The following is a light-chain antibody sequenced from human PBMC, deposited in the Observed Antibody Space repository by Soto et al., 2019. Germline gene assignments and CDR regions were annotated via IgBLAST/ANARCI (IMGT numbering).Light chain of an antibody. CDR1: QSVSSN. CDR3: QHRGSLPYT. Sequence: EIVLTQSPATLSLSPGERATLSCRASQSVSSNLAWYQQKPGQAPRLLIYDASTRATGIPARCSGSGSGTDSTLTISSREPDDFAAYYCQHRGSLPYTFGQGTNLEIK. J-gene: IGKJ2*01. V-gene: IGKV3-11*01. CDR2: DAS.